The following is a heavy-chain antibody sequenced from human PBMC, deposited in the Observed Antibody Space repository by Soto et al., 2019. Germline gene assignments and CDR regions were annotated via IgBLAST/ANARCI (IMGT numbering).Heavy chain of an antibody. CDR1: GFTFDDYA. CDR2: ISWNSGSI. CDR3: AKGLYYDILTGYYSV. D-gene: IGHD3-9*01. V-gene: IGHV3-9*01. Sequence: EVQLVESGGGLVQPGRSLRLSCAASGFTFDDYAMHWVRQAPGKGLEWVSGISWNSGSIGYADSVKGRFTISRDNAKNSLYLQMNSLRAEDTALYYCAKGLYYDILTGYYSVWGQGTMVIVSS. J-gene: IGHJ3*01.